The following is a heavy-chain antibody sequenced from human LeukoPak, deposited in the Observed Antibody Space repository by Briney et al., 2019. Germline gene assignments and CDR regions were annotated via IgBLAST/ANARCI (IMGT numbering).Heavy chain of an antibody. J-gene: IGHJ4*02. CDR3: ARRISGRAMVRGVISFDY. Sequence: GASVKVSCKASGYTFTSYDINWVRQATGQGLEWMGWMNPNSGNTGYAQKFQGRVTMTRNTYISTAYMELSSLRSEDTAVYYCARRISGRAMVRGVISFDYWGQGTLVTVSS. V-gene: IGHV1-8*01. CDR2: MNPNSGNT. D-gene: IGHD3-10*01. CDR1: GYTFTSYD.